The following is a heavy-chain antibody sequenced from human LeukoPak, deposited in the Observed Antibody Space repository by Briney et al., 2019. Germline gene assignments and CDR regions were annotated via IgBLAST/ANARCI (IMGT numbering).Heavy chain of an antibody. Sequence: GGSLRLSCAASGFTFSSYAMSWVRQAPGKGLEWVSAFSGSGGSTYYADSVKGRFTISRDNSKNTLYLQMNSLRAEDTAVYYCAKYPRANYDSSGYYVVYWGQGTLVTVSS. D-gene: IGHD3-22*01. V-gene: IGHV3-23*01. CDR3: AKYPRANYDSSGYYVVY. CDR2: FSGSGGST. J-gene: IGHJ4*02. CDR1: GFTFSSYA.